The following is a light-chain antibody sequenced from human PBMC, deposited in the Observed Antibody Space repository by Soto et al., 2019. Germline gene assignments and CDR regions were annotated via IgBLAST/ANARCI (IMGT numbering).Light chain of an antibody. CDR1: QTIGSR. Sequence: DIQLTQSPSSLSASVGDTVTISCRASQTIGSRLNWYQQKPGMAPKLLIHGAFILQTDVPSRFSGSSSATDFTLTVASLQSEDFAVYYCQQYNNWPLTFGGGTKVEIK. V-gene: IGKV1-39*01. CDR2: GAF. CDR3: QQYNNWPLT. J-gene: IGKJ4*01.